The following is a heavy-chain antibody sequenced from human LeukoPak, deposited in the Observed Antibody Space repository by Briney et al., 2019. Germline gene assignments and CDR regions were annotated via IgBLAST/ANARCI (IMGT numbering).Heavy chain of an antibody. CDR3: ARAPLRFLEWLFRHDAFDI. D-gene: IGHD3-3*01. J-gene: IGHJ3*02. CDR1: GYTFTSYD. V-gene: IGHV1-8*01. CDR2: MNPNSGNT. Sequence: ASVKVSCKASGYTFTSYDINWVRQATGQGLEWMGWMNPNSGNTGYAQKLQGRVTMTRNTSISTAYMELSSLRSEDTAVYYCARAPLRFLEWLFRHDAFDIWGQGTMVTVSS.